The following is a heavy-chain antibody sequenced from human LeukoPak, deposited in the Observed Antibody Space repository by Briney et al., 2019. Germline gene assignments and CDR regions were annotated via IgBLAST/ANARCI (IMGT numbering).Heavy chain of an antibody. CDR2: ISGSGGST. J-gene: IGHJ4*02. CDR1: GFTFSSYA. CDR3: AKDLATRGYYDSSGYFSPVPTFDY. Sequence: PGGSLRLSCAASGFTFSSYAMSWVRQAPGKGLEWVSAISGSGGSTYYADSVKGRFTIARDNSKNTLYLQMNSLRAEDTAVYYCAKDLATRGYYDSSGYFSPVPTFDYWGQGTLVTVSS. V-gene: IGHV3-23*01. D-gene: IGHD3-22*01.